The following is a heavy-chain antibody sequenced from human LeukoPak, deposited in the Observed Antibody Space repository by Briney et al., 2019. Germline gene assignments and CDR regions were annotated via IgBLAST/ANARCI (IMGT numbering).Heavy chain of an antibody. CDR3: AKRARPVLEWVPAGAFDI. V-gene: IGHV3-64*01. D-gene: IGHD3-3*01. J-gene: IGHJ3*02. CDR2: ISSNGGST. CDR1: GFTFSSYA. Sequence: PGGSLRLSCAASGFTFSSYAMHWVRQAPGKGLEYVSAISSNGGSTYYANSVKGRFTISRDNSKNTLHLQMGSLRAEDMAVYYCAKRARPVLEWVPAGAFDIWGQGTMVTVSS.